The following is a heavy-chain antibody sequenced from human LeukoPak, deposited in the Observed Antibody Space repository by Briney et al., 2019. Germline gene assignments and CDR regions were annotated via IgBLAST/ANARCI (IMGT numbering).Heavy chain of an antibody. CDR3: AKGDFWSLYYFDY. CDR1: GFTFSSYA. V-gene: IGHV3-23*01. D-gene: IGHD3-3*01. J-gene: IGHJ4*02. Sequence: PGGSLRLSCAASGFTFSSYAMSWVRQAPGKGLEWVSAISGSGGSTYYADTVKGRFTISRDNSKNTLYLQMNSLRAEDTAVYYCAKGDFWSLYYFDYWGQGTLVTVSS. CDR2: ISGSGGST.